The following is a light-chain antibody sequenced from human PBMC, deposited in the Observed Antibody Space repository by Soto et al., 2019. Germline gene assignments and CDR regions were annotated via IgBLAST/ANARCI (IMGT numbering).Light chain of an antibody. CDR3: QQRSNLPRT. J-gene: IGKJ1*01. CDR2: GAS. V-gene: IGKV3D-20*02. Sequence: EIVLTQSPGTLSLSRGERASLSCRASQSISSSYLAWYKQKPGQAPRLLIYGASRRATGFPDRFSGSGSGTDSTLTISSLHPEDFAVYYCQQRSNLPRTVVQGTKVDSK. CDR1: QSISSSY.